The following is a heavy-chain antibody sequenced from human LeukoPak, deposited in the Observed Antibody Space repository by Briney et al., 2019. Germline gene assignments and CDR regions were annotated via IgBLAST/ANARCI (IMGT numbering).Heavy chain of an antibody. CDR3: AKGRYDILTGGYYYMDV. V-gene: IGHV3-23*01. J-gene: IGHJ6*03. D-gene: IGHD3-9*01. CDR2: ISGSGGST. Sequence: GGSLRLSCAASGFTFSSYAMSWVRQAPGKGLEWVSAISGSGGSTYYADSVKGRFTISRDNSKNTLYLQMNSLRAEDTAVYYCAKGRYDILTGGYYYMDVWGKGTTVTVSS. CDR1: GFTFSSYA.